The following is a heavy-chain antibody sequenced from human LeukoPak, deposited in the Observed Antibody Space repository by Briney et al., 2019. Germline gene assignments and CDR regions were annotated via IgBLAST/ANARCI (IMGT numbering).Heavy chain of an antibody. Sequence: SETLSLTCTVSGYSISNGLYWSWIRQPPGKGLEWFGSIYHSGLTSYNPSLDSRLTITAAASANQFSAKLTSVITADAAADYCARVSSDVGGTTLDYWGQGTLVSVSS. J-gene: IGHJ4*02. CDR2: IYHSGLT. V-gene: IGHV4-38-2*02. D-gene: IGHD5-12*01. CDR1: GYSISNGLY. CDR3: ARVSSDVGGTTLDY.